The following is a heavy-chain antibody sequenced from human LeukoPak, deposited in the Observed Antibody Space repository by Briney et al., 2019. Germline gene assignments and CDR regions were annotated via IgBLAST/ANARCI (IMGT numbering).Heavy chain of an antibody. Sequence: ASVKVSCEASGYTFTGYYTHWVRHAPGQVPEWMGWINPNSGGTNYAQKFEGRVTMTRDTSISTAYMELSRLRSDDTAVYYCARTAPKNWFDPWGQGTLVTVSS. CDR3: ARTAPKNWFDP. D-gene: IGHD2-21*02. V-gene: IGHV1-2*02. CDR1: GYTFTGYY. CDR2: INPNSGGT. J-gene: IGHJ5*02.